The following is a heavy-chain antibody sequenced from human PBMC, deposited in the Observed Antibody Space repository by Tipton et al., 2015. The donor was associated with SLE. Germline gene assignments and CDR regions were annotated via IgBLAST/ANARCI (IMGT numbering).Heavy chain of an antibody. CDR3: ARGGGCSSTSCYHFDY. CDR2: IYTSGSS. J-gene: IGHJ4*02. V-gene: IGHV4-61*09. D-gene: IGHD2-2*01. Sequence: TLSLTCTVSGAPITSGSSYWSWVRRPAGKGLEWVGHIYTSGSSNSNPSLQSRVTISVDTSKNQFSLKLSSVTAADTAVYYCARGGGCSSTSCYHFDYWGQGTLVTVSS. CDR1: GAPITSGSSY.